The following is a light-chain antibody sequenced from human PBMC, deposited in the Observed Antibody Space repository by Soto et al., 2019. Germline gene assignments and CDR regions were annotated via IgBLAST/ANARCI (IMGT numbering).Light chain of an antibody. CDR3: QQRNSYPRT. CDR2: AAS. Sequence: DIQLTQSPSFLSASVGDRVTITCRASQGINIFLAWFQQKPGKAPNLLISAASTLQSGVPSRFSGSGSETEFTLTITRRQPEDSATYYCQQRNSYPRTFGQGTKVEIK. CDR1: QGINIF. J-gene: IGKJ2*01. V-gene: IGKV1-9*01.